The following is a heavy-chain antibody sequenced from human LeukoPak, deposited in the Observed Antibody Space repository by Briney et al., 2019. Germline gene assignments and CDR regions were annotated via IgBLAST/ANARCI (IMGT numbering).Heavy chain of an antibody. V-gene: IGHV3-30*12. CDR1: GFTFSSYG. D-gene: IGHD3-3*01. Sequence: GGSLRLSCAASGFTFSSYGMHWVRQAPGKGLEWVAVISYDGSNKYYADSVKGRFTISRDNSKNTLYLQMNSLRAEDTAVYYCAKVAYDFWSGYYYYYYYMDVWGKGTTVTVSS. CDR3: AKVAYDFWSGYYYYYYYMDV. CDR2: ISYDGSNK. J-gene: IGHJ6*03.